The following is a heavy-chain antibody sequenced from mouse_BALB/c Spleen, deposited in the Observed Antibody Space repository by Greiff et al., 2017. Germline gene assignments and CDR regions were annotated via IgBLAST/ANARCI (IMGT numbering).Heavy chain of an antibody. Sequence: QVQLQQSGAELVRPGSSVKISCKASGYAFSSYWMNWVKQRPGQGLEWIGQIYPGDGDTNYNGKFKGKATLTADKSSSTAYMQLSSLTSEDSAVYYCARTDTTGAMDYWGQGTSVTVSS. CDR1: GYAFSSYW. CDR2: IYPGDGDT. J-gene: IGHJ4*01. D-gene: IGHD4-1*02. V-gene: IGHV1-80*01. CDR3: ARTDTTGAMDY.